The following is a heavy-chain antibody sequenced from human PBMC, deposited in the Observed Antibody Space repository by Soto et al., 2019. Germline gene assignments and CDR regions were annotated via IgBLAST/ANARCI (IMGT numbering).Heavy chain of an antibody. D-gene: IGHD2-8*01. V-gene: IGHV1-69*13. CDR3: ASSYCTNGVCYTGRYGMDV. J-gene: IGHJ6*02. CDR1: GGTFSSYA. CDR2: IIPIFGTA. Sequence: GASVKVSCKASGGTFSSYAISWVRQAPGEGLEWMGGIIPIFGTANYAQKFQGRVTITADESTSTAYMELSSLRSEDTAVYYCASSYCTNGVCYTGRYGMDVWGQGTTVTVSS.